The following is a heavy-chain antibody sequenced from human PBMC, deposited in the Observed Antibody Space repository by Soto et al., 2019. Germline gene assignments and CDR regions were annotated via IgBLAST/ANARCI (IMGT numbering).Heavy chain of an antibody. J-gene: IGHJ6*02. Sequence: VESLKISCNGSGYSFTSYWIGWVRQMPGKGLEWMGIIYPGDSDTRYSPSFQGQVTISADKSISTAYLQWSSLKASDTAMYSCARLRGDYYYGMDVWGQGTTVTVSS. CDR2: IYPGDSDT. CDR3: ARLRGDYYYGMDV. CDR1: GYSFTSYW. V-gene: IGHV5-51*01. D-gene: IGHD4-17*01.